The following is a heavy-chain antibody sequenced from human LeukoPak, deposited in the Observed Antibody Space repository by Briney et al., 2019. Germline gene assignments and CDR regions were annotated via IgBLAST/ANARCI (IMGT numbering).Heavy chain of an antibody. CDR2: IIPIFGTA. J-gene: IGHJ5*02. D-gene: IGHD5-12*01. CDR3: ARELGYSGYDTYNWFDP. CDR1: GGTFSSYA. V-gene: IGHV1-69*13. Sequence: ASAKVSCKASGGTFSSYAISWVRQAPGQGLEWVGGIIPIFGTANYAQKFQGRVTITADESTSTAYMELSSLRSEDTAVYYCARELGYSGYDTYNWFDPWGQGTLVTVSS.